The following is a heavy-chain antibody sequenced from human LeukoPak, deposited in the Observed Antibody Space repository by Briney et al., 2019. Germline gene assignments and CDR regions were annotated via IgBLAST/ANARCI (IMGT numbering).Heavy chain of an antibody. D-gene: IGHD6-6*01. Sequence: GASVKVSCKASGYTFTGYYMHWVRQAPGQGLEWMGWINPNSGGTNYAQKFQGRVTMTRDTSISTAYMELSRLRSDDTAVYYCARDRSLRAARSINWFDPWGQGTLVTVSS. J-gene: IGHJ5*02. CDR1: GYTFTGYY. V-gene: IGHV1-2*02. CDR2: INPNSGGT. CDR3: ARDRSLRAARSINWFDP.